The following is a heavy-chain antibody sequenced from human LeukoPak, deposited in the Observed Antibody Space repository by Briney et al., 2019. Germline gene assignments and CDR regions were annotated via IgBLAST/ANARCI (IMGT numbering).Heavy chain of an antibody. Sequence: GASVKVPCKASGYTFTSYGITWVRQAPGQGLEWMGWISPYNGNTNYAQKLQGRVTMTTDTSTSTAYMELRSLRSDDTAVYYCAREPYSSSSDHWGQGTLVTVSS. J-gene: IGHJ4*02. CDR2: ISPYNGNT. D-gene: IGHD6-6*01. V-gene: IGHV1-18*01. CDR3: AREPYSSSSDH. CDR1: GYTFTSYG.